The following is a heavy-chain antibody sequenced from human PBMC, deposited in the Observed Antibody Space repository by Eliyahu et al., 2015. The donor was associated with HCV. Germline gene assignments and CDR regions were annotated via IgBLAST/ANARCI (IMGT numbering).Heavy chain of an antibody. J-gene: IGHJ4*02. D-gene: IGHD3-9*01. CDR3: ARHGGGVLTGYYDY. CDR1: GXSXSSRNYY. CDR2: IYYSGST. Sequence: QLQLQESGPGLVKPSETLSLNCAVSGXSXSSRNYYWGWIRQPLGKGLEWIGSIYYSGSTYYNPSLKSRVTISIDTSKNQFSLKLSFLTAADTAVYHCARHGGGVLTGYYDYWGQGTPVTVSS. V-gene: IGHV4-39*01.